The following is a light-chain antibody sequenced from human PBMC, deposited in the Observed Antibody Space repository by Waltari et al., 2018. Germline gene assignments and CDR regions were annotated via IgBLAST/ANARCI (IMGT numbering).Light chain of an antibody. V-gene: IGLV1-51*01. J-gene: IGLJ2*01. Sequence: QSVLTQPPSVSAAPGQKVTISCSGSTSNIGSYYVSWYHQLPGAAPKLLIYENDKRPAGIPDRFSASKSGTSATLGITGLQTGDEADYYCATWDNSLTEVVFGGGTKLTVL. CDR1: TSNIGSYY. CDR2: END. CDR3: ATWDNSLTEVV.